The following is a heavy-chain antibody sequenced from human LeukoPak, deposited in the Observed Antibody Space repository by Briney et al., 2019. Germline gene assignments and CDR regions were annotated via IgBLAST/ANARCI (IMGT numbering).Heavy chain of an antibody. J-gene: IGHJ5*02. CDR1: GFTYSGYA. V-gene: IGHV3-23*01. Sequence: PGGSLRLSCAGSGFTYSGYAMSWVRPVPGKRLQWVPAISGSGGETFSTDSVKGRFTIARDNSKNTLYLQMNNLRAEDTAVYYCAKDRFGSGGPNWFGPWGQGTLVTVSS. CDR2: ISGSGGET. CDR3: AKDRFGSGGPNWFGP. D-gene: IGHD3-10*01.